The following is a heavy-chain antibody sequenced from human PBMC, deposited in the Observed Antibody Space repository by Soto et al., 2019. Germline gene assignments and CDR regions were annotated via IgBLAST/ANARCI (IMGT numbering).Heavy chain of an antibody. CDR1: GFTFSSYG. V-gene: IGHV3-30*18. J-gene: IGHJ6*02. CDR2: ISYDGSNK. CDR3: AKDFSGWRKVDYYDYGMDV. Sequence: QVQLVESGGGVVQPGRSLRLSCAASGFTFSSYGMHWVRQAPGKGLEWVAVISYDGSNKYYADSVKGRFTISRDNSKNTLYLQMNSRRAEDTAVYYCAKDFSGWRKVDYYDYGMDVWGQGTTVTVSS. D-gene: IGHD6-19*01.